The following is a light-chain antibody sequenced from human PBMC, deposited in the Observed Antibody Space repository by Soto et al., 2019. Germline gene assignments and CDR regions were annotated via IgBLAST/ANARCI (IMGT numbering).Light chain of an antibody. V-gene: IGKV3D-20*02. Sequence: EIVLTQSPGTLSLSPGERATLSCRASQSVSSSYLAWYQQKPGQAPRLLIYGASNRATGIPARFSGSGSGTDFTLTISSLEPEDFAVYYCQQRSNWPPITFGGGTKVDIK. CDR1: QSVSSSY. CDR3: QQRSNWPPIT. CDR2: GAS. J-gene: IGKJ4*01.